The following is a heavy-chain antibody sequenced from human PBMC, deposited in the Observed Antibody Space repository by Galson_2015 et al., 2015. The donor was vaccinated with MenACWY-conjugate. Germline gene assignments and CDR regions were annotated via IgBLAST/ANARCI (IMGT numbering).Heavy chain of an antibody. CDR1: GFTFSSHT. Sequence: SLRLSCAASGFTFSSHTLNWVRQAPGKGLEWVSSISSGSGYIYYADSVKGRFTISRDNAKNSLFLQMNSLRGEDTAMYYCVRDYKTGMAGDYWGQGTLVTVAS. J-gene: IGHJ4*02. V-gene: IGHV3-21*01. CDR2: ISSGSGYI. D-gene: IGHD5-18*01. CDR3: VRDYKTGMAGDY.